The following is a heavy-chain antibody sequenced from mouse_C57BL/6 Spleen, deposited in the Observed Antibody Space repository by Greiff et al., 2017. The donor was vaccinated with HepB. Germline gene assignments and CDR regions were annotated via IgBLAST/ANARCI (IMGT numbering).Heavy chain of an antibody. CDR2: IWRGGST. Sequence: QVQLQQSGPGLVQPSQSLSITCTVSGFSLTSYGVHWVRQSPGKGLEWLGVIWRGGSTDYNAAFMSRLSITKDNSKSQVFFKMNSLQADDTAIYYCAKHYYGSSFYAMDYWGQGTSVTVSS. D-gene: IGHD1-1*01. J-gene: IGHJ4*01. CDR1: GFSLTSYG. V-gene: IGHV2-5*01. CDR3: AKHYYGSSFYAMDY.